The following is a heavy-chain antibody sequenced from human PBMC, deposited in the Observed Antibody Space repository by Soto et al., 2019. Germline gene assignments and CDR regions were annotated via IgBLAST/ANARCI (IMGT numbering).Heavy chain of an antibody. CDR2: MYNSERT. Sequence: SATLSLTCTVSGGSISCYYWSWIGQPAGKGLEWIGRMYNSERTNYNPSLKSRVTMSMDTSKNQFSLKLTSVTAADTAVYFCAREPLAHSYFDLWGQGTLVTVSS. CDR3: AREPLAHSYFDL. V-gene: IGHV4-4*07. J-gene: IGHJ4*02. CDR1: GGSISCYY.